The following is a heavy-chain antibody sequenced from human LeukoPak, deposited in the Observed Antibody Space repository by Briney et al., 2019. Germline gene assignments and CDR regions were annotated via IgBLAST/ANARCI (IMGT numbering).Heavy chain of an antibody. D-gene: IGHD3-22*01. Sequence: GSLRLSCVASGISFSSYAMSWIRQPPGKGLEWIGSLHYSGSTYYNPSLKSRVTISVDTSKNQLSLKLSSVTAADTAVYYCARHGLGGYYLDYWGQGTLVTISS. V-gene: IGHV4-39*01. CDR2: LHYSGST. J-gene: IGHJ4*02. CDR1: GISFSSYA. CDR3: ARHGLGGYYLDY.